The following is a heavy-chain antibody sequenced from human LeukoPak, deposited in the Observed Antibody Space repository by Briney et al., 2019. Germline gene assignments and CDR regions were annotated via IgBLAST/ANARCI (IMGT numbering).Heavy chain of an antibody. CDR2: IVSSSSSI. V-gene: IGHV3-48*01. Sequence: GGSLRLSCAASGFTLSSYNMHWVRQTPGKGLEWVSYIVSSSSSIYYAASVKGRFTISRDNAKNSLYLQMNSLRAEDTAVYYCASDVVGGTNYWGQGTLVTVCS. J-gene: IGHJ4*02. CDR3: ASDVVGGTNY. CDR1: GFTLSSYN. D-gene: IGHD1-1*01.